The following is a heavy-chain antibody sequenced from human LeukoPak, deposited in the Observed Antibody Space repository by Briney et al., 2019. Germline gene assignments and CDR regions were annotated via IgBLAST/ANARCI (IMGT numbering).Heavy chain of an antibody. Sequence: PSETLSLTCAVYGGSFSGYYWSWVRQPPGKGLEWIGEINHSGSTNYNPSLKSRVTISVDTSKIQFSLKLSSVTAADTAVYYCARGGYSYGYLKGYFDYWGQGTLVTVSS. J-gene: IGHJ4*02. CDR1: GGSFSGYY. V-gene: IGHV4-34*01. CDR3: ARGGYSYGYLKGYFDY. CDR2: INHSGST. D-gene: IGHD5-18*01.